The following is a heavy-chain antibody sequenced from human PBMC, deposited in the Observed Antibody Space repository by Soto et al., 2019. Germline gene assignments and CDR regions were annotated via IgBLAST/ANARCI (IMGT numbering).Heavy chain of an antibody. CDR1: GFTFSTYA. CDR3: ANVIHTSRRSL. J-gene: IGHJ4*02. V-gene: IGHV3-23*01. Sequence: GGSLRLSCAASGFTFSTYAMTWVRQAPGKGLARLSSISGSGSTYYADSVKGRFTISRDNSKNTLYLQMNSLRAEDTAVYYCANVIHTSRRSLWGRGSLVTVSS. CDR2: ISGSGST.